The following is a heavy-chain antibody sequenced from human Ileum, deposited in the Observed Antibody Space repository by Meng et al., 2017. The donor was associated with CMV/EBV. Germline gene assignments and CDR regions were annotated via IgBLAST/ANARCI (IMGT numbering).Heavy chain of an antibody. J-gene: IGHJ4*02. V-gene: IGHV4-4*07. D-gene: IGHD2-2*01. CDR3: AREKSSCTSSTCYGVDS. CDR1: DGAISSYY. CDR2: IHTSGTT. Sequence: VQLPESGPGLVKPSETLSLTCTVSDGAISSYYWSWLRQSAGKGLEWIGRIHTSGTTNYNPSLKSRVTLSLDTSKDQFSLKLTSVTAADTAVYYCAREKSSCTSSTCYGVDSWGQGTLVTVSS.